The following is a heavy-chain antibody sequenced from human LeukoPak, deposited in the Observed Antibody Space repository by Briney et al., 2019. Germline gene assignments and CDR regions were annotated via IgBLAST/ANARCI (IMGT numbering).Heavy chain of an antibody. D-gene: IGHD3-22*01. CDR1: GFTFSSYG. Sequence: GGSLRLSCAASGFTFSSYGMHWVRQAPGKGLEGVAVISYDGSNKYYADSVKGRFTISRDNSKNTLYLQMNSLRAEDTAVYYCANDYYDSSGGVRFDYWGQGTLVTVSS. V-gene: IGHV3-30*18. CDR2: ISYDGSNK. CDR3: ANDYYDSSGGVRFDY. J-gene: IGHJ4*02.